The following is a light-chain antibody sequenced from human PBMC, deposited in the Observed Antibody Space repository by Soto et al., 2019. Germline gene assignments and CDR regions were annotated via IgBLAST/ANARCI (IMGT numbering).Light chain of an antibody. Sequence: ETLMTQSPATLSASPVERVTLSCRASQNINFNLAWYHQKPGQAPRVLIYGASSRASGIPDRFSGSGSGTDFTLTISRLEHDDFAFYYCQQYHNLHPLTFGGGTRVELK. J-gene: IGKJ4*01. CDR1: QNINFN. V-gene: IGKV3D-15*01. CDR2: GAS. CDR3: QQYHNLHPLT.